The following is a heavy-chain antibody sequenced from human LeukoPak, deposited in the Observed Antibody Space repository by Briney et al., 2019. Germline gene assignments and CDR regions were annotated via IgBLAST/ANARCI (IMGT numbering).Heavy chain of an antibody. J-gene: IGHJ4*02. D-gene: IGHD3-22*01. CDR3: AKNSDSSGTYFDH. CDR2: IYSGGSI. CDR1: GFTVSTNY. V-gene: IGHV3-53*01. Sequence: GGSLRLSCEASGFTVSTNYISWVRQAPGKGLEWVSIIYSGGSIYYADSVKGRFTISRDSFKNSLYLQMNSLRAEDTALYYCAKNSDSSGTYFDHCGQGTLVTVSS.